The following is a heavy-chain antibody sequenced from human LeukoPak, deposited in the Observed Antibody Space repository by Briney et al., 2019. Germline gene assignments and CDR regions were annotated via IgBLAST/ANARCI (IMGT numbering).Heavy chain of an antibody. J-gene: IGHJ6*03. CDR2: INHSGST. Sequence: PSETLSLTCTVSGGSISSSSYYWGWIRQPPGKGLEWIGEINHSGSTNYNPSLKSRVTISVDTSKNQFSLKLSSVTAADTAVYYCARERIGGYGDPGNMDVWGKGTTVTVSS. CDR1: GGSISSSSYY. D-gene: IGHD4-17*01. V-gene: IGHV4-39*07. CDR3: ARERIGGYGDPGNMDV.